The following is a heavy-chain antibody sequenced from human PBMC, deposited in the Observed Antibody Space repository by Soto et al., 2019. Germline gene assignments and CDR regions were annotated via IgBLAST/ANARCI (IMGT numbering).Heavy chain of an antibody. CDR2: ISETGSTM. V-gene: IGHV3-48*01. CDR1: GFTFRTYS. J-gene: IGHJ4*02. CDR3: APQGLGATGYPY. Sequence: EVQLVESGGGLVQPGGSLRLFCAASGFTFRTYSMNWVRQAPGKGLEWVSYISETGSTMYYQDSVKGRFTISRDNVKNSLFLQMNSLRAEDTAVYYCAPQGLGATGYPYCGQGTLVAVAS. D-gene: IGHD1-26*01.